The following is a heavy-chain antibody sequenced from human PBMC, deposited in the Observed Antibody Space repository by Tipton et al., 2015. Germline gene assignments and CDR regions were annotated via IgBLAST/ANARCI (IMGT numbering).Heavy chain of an antibody. CDR2: INHSVST. Sequence: TLSLTCAVYGGSFSGYYWSWIRQPPGKGLEWIGEINHSVSTNYNPSLKSRVTISVDTSKNQISLTVASVTAADTAVYYCARSRYTVTPDSWGQGTLVTVSS. CDR3: ARSRYTVTPDS. V-gene: IGHV4-34*01. J-gene: IGHJ4*02. D-gene: IGHD4-17*01. CDR1: GGSFSGYY.